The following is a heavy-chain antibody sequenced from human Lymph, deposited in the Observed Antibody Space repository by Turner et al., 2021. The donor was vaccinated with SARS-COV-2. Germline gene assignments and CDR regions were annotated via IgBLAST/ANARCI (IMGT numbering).Heavy chain of an antibody. CDR3: ARVGPGGFDY. D-gene: IGHD2-15*01. Sequence: QVQVVQSGAEGTKPGASGKVSCKASGYPFTSYYMHWVRKAPGQGLAWMGIINPTGDSTSYAQTFQGRVTMTRDTSTSTVYMELSSLRSEDTAVYYCARVGPGGFDYWGQGTPVTVSS. V-gene: IGHV1-46*01. J-gene: IGHJ4*02. CDR1: GYPFTSYY. CDR2: INPTGDST.